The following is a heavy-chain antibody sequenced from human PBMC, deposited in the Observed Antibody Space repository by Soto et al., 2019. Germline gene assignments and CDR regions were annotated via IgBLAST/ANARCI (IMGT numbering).Heavy chain of an antibody. CDR2: ISTTSFTI. Sequence: GGTLRLSCAASGFSFSTYNMDWVRQAPGKGPEWIAYISTTSFTIYYADSVKGRFTISRDNDRNSLYLEMNSLRDEDTAVYYCARDRCYDGTCYSASDSWGQGTLVTVSS. D-gene: IGHD2-15*01. V-gene: IGHV3-48*02. CDR1: GFSFSTYN. CDR3: ARDRCYDGTCYSASDS. J-gene: IGHJ5*01.